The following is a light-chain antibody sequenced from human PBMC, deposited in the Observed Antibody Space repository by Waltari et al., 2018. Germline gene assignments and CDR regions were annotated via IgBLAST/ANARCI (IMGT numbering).Light chain of an antibody. Sequence: QSALTQPPSPSGSPAPSATLSCTGTRSDVGGYNYVPWSQQYPGTAPQVMIYGVNKRPAGVPERLSGSKSGNTASRTVSGSQAEDEADYYCSSYGGYKNKYVFGTGTKVTVL. CDR2: GVN. V-gene: IGLV2-8*01. CDR1: RSDVGGYNY. J-gene: IGLJ1*01. CDR3: SSYGGYKNKYV.